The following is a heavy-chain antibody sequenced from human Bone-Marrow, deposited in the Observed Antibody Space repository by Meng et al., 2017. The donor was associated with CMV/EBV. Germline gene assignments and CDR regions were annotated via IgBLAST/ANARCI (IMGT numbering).Heavy chain of an antibody. CDR3: ASGWNYYYYDGMDV. Sequence: ASVKVSCKASGYTFPSYVISWVRQAPGQGLEWMGWINPNSGGTNYAQKFQGRVTMTRDTSISTAYMALSRLRSDDTAVYFCASGWNYYYYDGMDVWGQGTTVTVSS. CDR2: INPNSGGT. CDR1: GYTFPSYV. V-gene: IGHV1-2*02. J-gene: IGHJ6*02. D-gene: IGHD1-1*01.